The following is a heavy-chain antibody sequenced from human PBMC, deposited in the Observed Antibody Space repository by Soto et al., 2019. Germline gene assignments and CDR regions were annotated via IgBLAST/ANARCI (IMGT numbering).Heavy chain of an antibody. CDR3: ARGGALQYCSRTSCYGPEYYFDY. CDR2: ISYDGSNK. D-gene: IGHD2-2*01. J-gene: IGHJ4*02. CDR1: GFTFSSYA. V-gene: IGHV3-30-3*01. Sequence: QVQLVESGGGVVQPGRSLRLSCAASGFTFSSYAMHWVRQAPGKGLEWVAVISYDGSNKYYADSVKSRFTISRDNYMNTRFVEMSGLRAEDTAVYYCARGGALQYCSRTSCYGPEYYFDYWGQGTLVTVSS.